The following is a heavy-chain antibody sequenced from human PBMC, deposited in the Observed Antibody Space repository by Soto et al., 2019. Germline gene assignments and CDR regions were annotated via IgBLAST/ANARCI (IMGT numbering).Heavy chain of an antibody. V-gene: IGHV3-23*01. CDR3: AKEVVVVAARNWFDP. CDR1: GFTFSSYA. J-gene: IGHJ5*02. Sequence: HPGGSLRLSCAASGFTFSSYAMSWVRQAPGKGLEWVSAISGSGGSTYYSDSMKGRFTISRDNSKNTLYLQMNSLRAEDTAVYYCAKEVVVVAARNWFDPWGQGTLVTVSS. CDR2: ISGSGGST. D-gene: IGHD2-15*01.